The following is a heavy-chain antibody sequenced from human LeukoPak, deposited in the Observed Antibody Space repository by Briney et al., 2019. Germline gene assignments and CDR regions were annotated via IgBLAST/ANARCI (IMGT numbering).Heavy chain of an antibody. CDR3: ARVCGYCSSTSCYLKYFDL. D-gene: IGHD2-2*01. V-gene: IGHV4-4*07. CDR1: GGSISSYY. Sequence: SETLSLTCTVSGGSISSYYWSWIRQPAGKGLEWIGRIYTSGSTNYNPSLKSRVTMSVDTSKNQFSLKLSSVTAADTAVYYCARVCGYCSSTSCYLKYFDLWGRGTLVTVSS. J-gene: IGHJ2*01. CDR2: IYTSGST.